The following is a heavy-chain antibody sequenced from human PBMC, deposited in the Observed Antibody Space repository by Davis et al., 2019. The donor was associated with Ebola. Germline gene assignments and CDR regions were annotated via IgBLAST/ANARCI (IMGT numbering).Heavy chain of an antibody. CDR2: IIPIFGTA. V-gene: IGHV1-69*06. Sequence: GGSLRLSCAASGFTFSSYAISWVRQAPGQGLEWMGGIIPIFGTANYAQKFQGRVTITADKSTSTAYMELSSLRSEDTAVYYCARTMIVVNRDTFDIWGQGTMVTVSS. CDR3: ARTMIVVNRDTFDI. J-gene: IGHJ3*02. CDR1: GFTFSSYA. D-gene: IGHD3-22*01.